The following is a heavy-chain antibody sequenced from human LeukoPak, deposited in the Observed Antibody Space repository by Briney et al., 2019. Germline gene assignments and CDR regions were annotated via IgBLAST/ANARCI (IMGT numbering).Heavy chain of an antibody. CDR1: GFTFSSYG. J-gene: IGHJ6*02. CDR2: IRYDGSNK. Sequence: GGSLRLSCAASGFTFSSYGMHWVRQAPGKGLEWVTFIRYDGSNKYYADSVKGRFTISRDNSKNTLYLQMNSLRAEDTAVYYCAKIMVRGVNPYYYGMDVWGQGTTVTVSS. CDR3: AKIMVRGVNPYYYGMDV. D-gene: IGHD3-10*01. V-gene: IGHV3-30*02.